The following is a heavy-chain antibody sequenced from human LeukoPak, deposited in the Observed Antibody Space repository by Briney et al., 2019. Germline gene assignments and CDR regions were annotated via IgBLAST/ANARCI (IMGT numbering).Heavy chain of an antibody. CDR1: GGTFSSYA. CDR3: ARELPHATEGDPYYYYYMDV. CDR2: IIPIFGTA. D-gene: IGHD2-21*02. J-gene: IGHJ6*03. V-gene: IGHV1-69*13. Sequence: EASVKVSCKASGGTFSSYAISWVRQAPGQGLEWMGGIIPIFGTANYAQKFQGRVTITADESTSTAYMELSSLRSEDTAVYYCARELPHATEGDPYYYYYMDVWGKGTTVTISS.